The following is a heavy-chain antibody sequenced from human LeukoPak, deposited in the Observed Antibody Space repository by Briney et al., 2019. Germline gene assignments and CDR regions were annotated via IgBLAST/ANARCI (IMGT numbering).Heavy chain of an antibody. CDR3: ARDSRIAVAATTGGWFDH. J-gene: IGHJ5*02. D-gene: IGHD6-19*01. CDR1: GFTFSSYG. V-gene: IGHV3-33*01. CDR2: IWYDGSNK. Sequence: GGSLLLSCAASGFTFSSYGMHWVRQAPGKGLEWVAVIWYDGSNKYYADAVKGRFTISRDNSKNTLYLQMNSLRAEDTAGYYCARDSRIAVAATTGGWFDHWGQGTLVTVSS.